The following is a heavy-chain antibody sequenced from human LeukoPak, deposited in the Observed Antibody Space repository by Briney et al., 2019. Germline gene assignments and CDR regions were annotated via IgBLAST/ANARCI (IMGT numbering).Heavy chain of an antibody. J-gene: IGHJ4*02. V-gene: IGHV3-30*18. CDR1: GFTFSSYG. CDR3: AKEYNWIHHPPGDY. Sequence: EPGRSLRLSCAASGFTFSSYGMHWVRQAPGKGLEWVAVISYDGSNKYYADSVKGRFTISRDNSKNTLHLQMNSLRAEDTAVYYCAKEYNWIHHPPGDYWGQGTLVTVSS. D-gene: IGHD1-20*01. CDR2: ISYDGSNK.